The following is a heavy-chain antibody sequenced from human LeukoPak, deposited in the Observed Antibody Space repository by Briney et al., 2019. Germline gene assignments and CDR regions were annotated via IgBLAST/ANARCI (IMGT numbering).Heavy chain of an antibody. Sequence: SETLSLTCTVSGGSISSSSYYWGWIRQPPGKGLEWIGSIHYTGSTYHNPSLKSRVTVSVDTSRNHFSLKLSSVTAADTAVYYCARIPAWCCSGGSCSLDYWGQGTLVTVSS. D-gene: IGHD2-15*01. J-gene: IGHJ4*02. CDR1: GGSISSSSYY. CDR3: ARIPAWCCSGGSCSLDY. CDR2: IHYTGST. V-gene: IGHV4-39*01.